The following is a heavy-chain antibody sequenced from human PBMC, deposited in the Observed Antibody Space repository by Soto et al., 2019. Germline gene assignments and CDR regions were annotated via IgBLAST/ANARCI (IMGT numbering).Heavy chain of an antibody. J-gene: IGHJ6*03. V-gene: IGHV3-48*01. Sequence: GGSLRLSCAASGFTFSSYSMNWVRQAPGKGLEWVSYISSSSSTIYYADSVKGRFTISRDNAKNSLYLQMNSLRAEDTAVYYCARAARFLEWLEVSYYYYYMDVWGKGTTVTVSS. D-gene: IGHD3-3*01. CDR2: ISSSSSTI. CDR3: ARAARFLEWLEVSYYYYYMDV. CDR1: GFTFSSYS.